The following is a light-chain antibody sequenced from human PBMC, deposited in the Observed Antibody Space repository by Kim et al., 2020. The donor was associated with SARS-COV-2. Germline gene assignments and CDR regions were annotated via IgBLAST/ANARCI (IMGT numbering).Light chain of an antibody. CDR3: CSYGGTS. V-gene: IGLV2-23*01. CDR1: ISDV. Sequence: QSALTQPASVSGSPGQSITISCTGTISDVSWYQQHPGKAPKLLIYEGSKRPSGVSNRFSGSKSGNTASLTISGLQAEDEADYYCCSYGGTSFGGGT. CDR2: EGS. J-gene: IGLJ3*02.